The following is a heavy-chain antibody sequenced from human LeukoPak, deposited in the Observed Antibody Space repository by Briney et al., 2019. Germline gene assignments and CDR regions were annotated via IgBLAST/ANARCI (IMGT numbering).Heavy chain of an antibody. Sequence: SETLSLTCAVYGGSFSGYYWSWIRQPPGKGLEWIGEINHSGSTNYNPSLKSRVTISVDTSKNQFSLKLSSVTAADTAVYYCARAHGSGYYRNAFDIWGQGTMVTVSS. CDR2: INHSGST. D-gene: IGHD3-3*01. J-gene: IGHJ3*02. V-gene: IGHV4-34*01. CDR1: GGSFSGYY. CDR3: ARAHGSGYYRNAFDI.